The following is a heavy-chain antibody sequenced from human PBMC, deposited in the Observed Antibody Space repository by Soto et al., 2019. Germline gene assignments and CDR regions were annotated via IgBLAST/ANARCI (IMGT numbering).Heavy chain of an antibody. V-gene: IGHV4-34*01. CDR1: GGSCSGYY. J-gene: IGHJ4*02. CDR3: ARGSSYGRWFDY. CDR2: INHSGST. Sequence: PSETLSLTCAVYGGSCSGYYWSWIRQPPGKGLEWIGEINHSGSTNYNPSLKSRVTISVDTSKNQFSLKLSSVTAADTAVYYCARGSSYGRWFDYWGQGTLVTVSP. D-gene: IGHD5-18*01.